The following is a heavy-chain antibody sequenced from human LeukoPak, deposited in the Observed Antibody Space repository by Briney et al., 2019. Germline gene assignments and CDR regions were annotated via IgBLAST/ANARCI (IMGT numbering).Heavy chain of an antibody. V-gene: IGHV4-39*01. CDR2: IYYSGTT. J-gene: IGHJ4*02. CDR1: GGSISSSSYY. Sequence: SETLSLTCTVSGGSISSSSYYWGWIRQPPGTGLEWIGTIYYSGTTYYNPSLKSRVTISVDTSKNQFSLRLSSVTAADTAVYYCAGHSSGWSGVDYWGQGTLVTVSS. D-gene: IGHD6-19*01. CDR3: AGHSSGWSGVDY.